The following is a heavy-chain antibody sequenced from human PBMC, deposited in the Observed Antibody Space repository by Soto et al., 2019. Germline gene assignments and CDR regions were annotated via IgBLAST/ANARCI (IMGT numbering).Heavy chain of an antibody. V-gene: IGHV1-46*01. J-gene: IGHJ4*02. D-gene: IGHD3-9*01. CDR3: ARLNLRIFDY. Sequence: GASXKVSCKASVYTFTSYYMHWVRQAPGQGXXXXXXXXNXXXPTXXAQXXXXXXXMXXXKXXXPAYMEMRSLRFEDTAVYYCARLNLRIFDYWGQGTLVNVSS. CDR2: XXNXXXPT. CDR1: VYTFTSYY.